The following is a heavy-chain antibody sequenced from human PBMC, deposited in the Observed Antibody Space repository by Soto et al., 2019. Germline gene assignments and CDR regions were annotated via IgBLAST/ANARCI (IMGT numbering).Heavy chain of an antibody. D-gene: IGHD4-4*01. J-gene: IGHJ4*02. Sequence: QVQLVQSGAEVKKPGSSVKVSCKASGDTFSSYTISWVRQAPGQGLEWRGRIIPILGIANYAQKFQGRVTITADKSTSTAYMELSSLRSEDTAVYYCASRMTTDDYWGQGTLVTVSS. CDR3: ASRMTTDDY. CDR1: GDTFSSYT. V-gene: IGHV1-69*02. CDR2: IIPILGIA.